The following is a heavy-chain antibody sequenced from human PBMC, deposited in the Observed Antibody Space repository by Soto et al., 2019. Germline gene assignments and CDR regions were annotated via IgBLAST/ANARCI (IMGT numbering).Heavy chain of an antibody. Sequence: GSLRLSCAASGFTVSSNYMSWVRQAPGKGLEWVSVIYSGGSTYYADSVKGRFTISRDNSKNTLYLQMNSLRAEDTAVYYCARGGYQLLPYYYYGMDVWGQGTTVTVS. CDR3: ARGGYQLLPYYYYGMDV. CDR2: IYSGGST. D-gene: IGHD2-2*01. V-gene: IGHV3-53*01. J-gene: IGHJ6*02. CDR1: GFTVSSNY.